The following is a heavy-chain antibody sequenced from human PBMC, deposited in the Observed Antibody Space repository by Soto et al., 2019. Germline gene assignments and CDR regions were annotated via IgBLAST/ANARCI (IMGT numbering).Heavy chain of an antibody. V-gene: IGHV1-3*01. Sequence: ASVQVSSQASGHPFTSSAMHWVRQAPGQRPEWMGWINAGNXNTKYSQKFQGRVTITRDTSANTAYMEISSLRSEYTSVYYCAREVGSGSYLHWGQGTLVT. CDR1: GHPFTSSA. D-gene: IGHD3-10*01. CDR3: AREVGSGSYLH. CDR2: INAGNXNT. J-gene: IGHJ4*02.